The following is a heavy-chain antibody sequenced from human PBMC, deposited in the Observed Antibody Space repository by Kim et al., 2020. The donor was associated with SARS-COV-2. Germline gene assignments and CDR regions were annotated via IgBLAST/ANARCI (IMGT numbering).Heavy chain of an antibody. D-gene: IGHD3-9*01. Sequence: SETLSLTCTVSGGSISSSSYHWGWLRQPPGKGLEWIGSIYYSGSTYYNSSLKSRVTISVDTSKNQFSLKLSSVTAADTAVYYCARSSLLRYFDWAKCFDIWGQGTTVTVSS. J-gene: IGHJ3*02. CDR1: GGSISSSSYH. V-gene: IGHV4-39*01. CDR3: ARSSLLRYFDWAKCFDI. CDR2: IYYSGST.